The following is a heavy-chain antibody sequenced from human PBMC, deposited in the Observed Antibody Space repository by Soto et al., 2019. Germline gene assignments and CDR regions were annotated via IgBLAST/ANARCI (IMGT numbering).Heavy chain of an antibody. J-gene: IGHJ4*02. Sequence: PVGSLRLPCAVSGFTFSSHAMRWVRQAPGKGLEWVAVIWFDGSNKFYADSVKGLFTISRDNSKSKLYLQMDSLRAEDTAVYYCASGIDYFELWGQGNLVTGTS. CDR3: ASGIDYFEL. V-gene: IGHV3-33*08. CDR2: IWFDGSNK. CDR1: GFTFSSHA.